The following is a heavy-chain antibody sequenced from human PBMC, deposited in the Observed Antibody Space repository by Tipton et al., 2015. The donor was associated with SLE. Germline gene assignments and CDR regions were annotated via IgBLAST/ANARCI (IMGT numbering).Heavy chain of an antibody. CDR3: ARKGYYCYGMDV. J-gene: IGHJ6*02. CDR1: GGSISSTNYY. CDR2: IYYSGST. Sequence: TLSLTCTVSGGSISSTNYYWGWIRQPPGKGLEWIGSIYYSGSTYYNPSLESRVTISVDTSKNQFSLKLNSVTAADTAVYYCARKGYYCYGMDVWGQGTTVTVSS. V-gene: IGHV4-39*01.